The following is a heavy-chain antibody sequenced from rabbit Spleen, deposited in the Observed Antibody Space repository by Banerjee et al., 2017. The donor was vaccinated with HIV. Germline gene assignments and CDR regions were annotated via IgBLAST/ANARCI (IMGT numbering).Heavy chain of an antibody. D-gene: IGHD8-1*01. Sequence: QEQLVESGGGLVKPEGSLTLTCKASGFSFSDRDVMCWVRQAPGKGLQWIACINTYTGKAVYASWANGRFTISRTSSTTVTLHMTSLTVADTATYFCARDVAGAGSSVYFSLWGPGTLVTVS. V-gene: IGHV1S45*01. CDR3: ARDVAGAGSSVYFSL. CDR2: INTYTGKA. J-gene: IGHJ4*01. CDR1: GFSFSDRDV.